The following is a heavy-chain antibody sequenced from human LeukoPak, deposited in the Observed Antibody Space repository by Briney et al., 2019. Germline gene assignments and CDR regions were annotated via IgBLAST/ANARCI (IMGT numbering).Heavy chain of an antibody. D-gene: IGHD4-17*01. V-gene: IGHV3-74*01. J-gene: IGHJ3*02. CDR1: GFTFSSYW. CDR2: INSDGSST. CDR3: ARGDYGDYDRGAFDI. Sequence: GGSLRLSCAASGFTFSSYWMHWVRQAPGKGLVWVSRINSDGSSTSYADSVKGRFTISRDNAKNTPYLQMNSLRAEDTAVYYCARGDYGDYDRGAFDIWGQGTMVTVSS.